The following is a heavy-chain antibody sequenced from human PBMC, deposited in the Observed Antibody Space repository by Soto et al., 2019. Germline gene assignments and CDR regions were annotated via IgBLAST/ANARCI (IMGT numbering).Heavy chain of an antibody. D-gene: IGHD6-6*01. Sequence: GGSLRLSCAASGFGFDGYAMNWVRQPPGKGLEWVSGISWNSGNIDYADSVKGRFTIYRDNAKNSLYLQMNSLRAEDTALYYCVKASTYSSSQGWFDPWGQGTMVTVSS. V-gene: IGHV3-9*01. CDR1: GFGFDGYA. J-gene: IGHJ5*02. CDR3: VKASTYSSSQGWFDP. CDR2: ISWNSGNI.